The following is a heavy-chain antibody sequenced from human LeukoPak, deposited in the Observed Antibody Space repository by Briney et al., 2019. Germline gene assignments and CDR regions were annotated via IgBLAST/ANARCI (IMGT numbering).Heavy chain of an antibody. CDR1: GGSISSYY. CDR2: IYYSGST. V-gene: IGHV4-59*01. Sequence: SETLSLTCTVSGGSISSYYWSWIRQPPGKGLEGIGYIYYSGSTNYNPSLKSRVTISVDTSKTQFSLKLTSMSAADTAVYYCARVGDTSGYFYYLDYWGQGTLVTVSS. CDR3: ARVGDTSGYFYYLDY. J-gene: IGHJ4*02. D-gene: IGHD3-22*01.